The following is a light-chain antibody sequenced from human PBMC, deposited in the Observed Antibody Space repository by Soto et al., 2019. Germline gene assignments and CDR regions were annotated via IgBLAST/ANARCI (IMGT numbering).Light chain of an antibody. CDR3: KQYFDVPFT. V-gene: IGKV4-1*01. CDR1: RSVLYKSNNKNH. Sequence: DIVMTQSPDSLHVSLGERATMTCTCSRSVLYKSNNKNHLAWYQQKPGQPPQLIIYWASTRESGVPERFSGSGSGTDFTLTISSLEAEEVAFYWCKQYFDVPFTVGGGTKVAIK. CDR2: WAS. J-gene: IGKJ4*01.